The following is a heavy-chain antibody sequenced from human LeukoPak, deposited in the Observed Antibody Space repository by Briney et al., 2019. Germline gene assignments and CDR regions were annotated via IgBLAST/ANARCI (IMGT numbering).Heavy chain of an antibody. V-gene: IGHV3-21*01. Sequence: GGSLRLSCAASGFTFSSYSMNWVRQAPGKGLEGVSSISSSSSYIYYADSVKGRFTISRDNAKNSLYLQMNSLRAEDTAVYYCARDLVQQLEVPYYGMDVWGQGTTVTVSS. D-gene: IGHD6-6*01. CDR2: ISSSSSYI. CDR3: ARDLVQQLEVPYYGMDV. J-gene: IGHJ6*02. CDR1: GFTFSSYS.